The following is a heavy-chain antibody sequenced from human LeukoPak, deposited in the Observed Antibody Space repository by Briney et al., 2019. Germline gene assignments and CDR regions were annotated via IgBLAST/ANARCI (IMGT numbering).Heavy chain of an antibody. V-gene: IGHV5-51*01. CDR2: FYPGDSDT. CDR1: GYNFTSYW. CDR3: ARLPYCTSTSCYTWRFDP. J-gene: IGHJ5*02. D-gene: IGHD2-2*02. Sequence: GESLKISCKGSGYNFTSYWIGWVRQMPGEGLEWMGIFYPGDSDTRYSPSFQGQVTFSADKSITIAYLQWSTLKASDTATYYCARLPYCTSTSCYTWRFDPWGQGTLVTVSS.